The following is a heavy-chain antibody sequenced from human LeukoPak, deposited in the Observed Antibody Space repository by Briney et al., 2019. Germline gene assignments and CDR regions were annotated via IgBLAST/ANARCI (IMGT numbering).Heavy chain of an antibody. CDR2: IYYSGST. Sequence: SQTLSLTCTVSGGSISSGDYYWSWIRQPPGKGLEWIGYIYYSGSTYYNPSLKSRVTISVDTSKNQFSLKLSSVTAADTAVYYCARDRGTVYYGSGSSFSNWFDPWGQGTLVTVSS. V-gene: IGHV4-30-4*01. D-gene: IGHD3-10*01. J-gene: IGHJ5*02. CDR3: ARDRGTVYYGSGSSFSNWFDP. CDR1: GGSISSGDYY.